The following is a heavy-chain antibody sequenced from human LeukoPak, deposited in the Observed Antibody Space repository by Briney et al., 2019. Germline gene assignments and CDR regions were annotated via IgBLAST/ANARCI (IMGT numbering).Heavy chain of an antibody. J-gene: IGHJ6*02. CDR3: ASDILTGYYKNYYYGMDV. CDR2: IIPIFGTA. V-gene: IGHV1-69*13. Sequence: SVKVSCKASGGTFSSYAISWVRQAPGQGLEWMGGIIPIFGTANYAQKFQGRVTITADESTSTAYMELSSLRSEDTAVYYRASDILTGYYKNYYYGMDVWGQGTTVTVSS. CDR1: GGTFSSYA. D-gene: IGHD3-9*01.